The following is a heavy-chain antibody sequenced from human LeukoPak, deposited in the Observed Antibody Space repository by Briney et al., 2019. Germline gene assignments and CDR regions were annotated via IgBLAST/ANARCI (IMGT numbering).Heavy chain of an antibody. CDR3: ARDGYCSSTSCYRGGNYYYGMDV. CDR1: GGTFSSYA. J-gene: IGHJ6*04. CDR2: IIPIFGTA. V-gene: IGHV1-69*01. Sequence: SVKVSCKASGGTFSSYAISWVRQAPGQGLEWMGGIIPIFGTANYAQKFQGRVTITADESTSTAYMELGSLRSEDTAVYYCARDGYCSSTSCYRGGNYYYGMDVWGKGTTVTVSS. D-gene: IGHD2-2*01.